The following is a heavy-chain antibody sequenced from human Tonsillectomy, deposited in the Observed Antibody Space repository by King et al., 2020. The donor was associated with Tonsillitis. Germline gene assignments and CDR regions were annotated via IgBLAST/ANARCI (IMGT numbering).Heavy chain of an antibody. CDR1: GFTFSNTW. V-gene: IGHV3-15*01. D-gene: IGHD6-19*01. CDR2: IKSKTDGGTT. J-gene: IGHJ4*02. CDR3: TTESTGWYYFDY. Sequence: VQLVESGGGLVKPGGSLRLSCAASGFTFSNTWMSWVRQAPGKGLEWVGRIKSKTDGGTTEYPAPVKGRFTISRDDSKNTLYLQMNSLKTEDTAVYFCTTESTGWYYFDYWGQGTLVTVSS.